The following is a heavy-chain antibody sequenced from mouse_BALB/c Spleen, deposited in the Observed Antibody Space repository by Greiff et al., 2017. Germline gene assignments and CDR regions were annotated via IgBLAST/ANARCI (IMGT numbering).Heavy chain of an antibody. D-gene: IGHD2-2*01. CDR1: GYTFTSYW. CDR2: INPSNGRT. CDR3: ARRLGYAMDY. V-gene: IGHV1S81*02. Sequence: VQLQQPGAELVKPGASVKLSCKASGYTFTSYWMHWVKQRPGQGLEWIGEINPSNGRTNYNEKFKSKATLTVDKSSSTAYMQLSSLTSEDSAVYYCARRLGYAMDYWGQGTSVTVSS. J-gene: IGHJ4*01.